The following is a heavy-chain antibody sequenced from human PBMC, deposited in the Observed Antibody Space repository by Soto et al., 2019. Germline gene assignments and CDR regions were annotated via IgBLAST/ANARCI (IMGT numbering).Heavy chain of an antibody. CDR1: GGSISSSNW. D-gene: IGHD5-18*01. J-gene: IGHJ4*02. Sequence: SETLSLTCAVSGGSISSSNWWSWVRQPPGKGLEWIGEIYHSGSTNYNPSLKSRVTISVDKSKNQSSLKLSSVTAADTAVYYCAREGWDTAMVTRGIDYWGQGTLVTVSS. V-gene: IGHV4-4*02. CDR3: AREGWDTAMVTRGIDY. CDR2: IYHSGST.